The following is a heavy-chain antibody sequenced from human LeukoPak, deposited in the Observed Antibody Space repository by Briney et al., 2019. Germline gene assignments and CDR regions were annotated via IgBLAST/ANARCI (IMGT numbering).Heavy chain of an antibody. Sequence: SETLSLTCTVSGDSISSYYWNWIRQPPGKGLEWIGYGHYTGSTNYNPSLKSRVTFSVDTSKNQFSLKLSSVTAADTAVYYCARSGAAAGTGGVDYWGQGTLVTVSS. D-gene: IGHD6-13*01. CDR1: GDSISSYY. CDR3: ARSGAAAGTGGVDY. CDR2: GHYTGST. J-gene: IGHJ4*02. V-gene: IGHV4-59*01.